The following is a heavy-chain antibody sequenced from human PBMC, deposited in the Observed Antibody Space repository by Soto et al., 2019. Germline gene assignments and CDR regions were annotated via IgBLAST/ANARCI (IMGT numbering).Heavy chain of an antibody. CDR2: ISSSSSYT. Sequence: QVQLVESGGGSVKPGGSLRLSCAASGFTFSDYYMSWIRQAPGKGLEWVSYISSSSSYTNYADSVKGRFTISRDNAKNSLYLQMNSLRAEDTAVYYCARDRGYYYGSGSPDAFDIWGQGTMVTVSS. J-gene: IGHJ3*02. D-gene: IGHD3-10*01. V-gene: IGHV3-11*05. CDR1: GFTFSDYY. CDR3: ARDRGYYYGSGSPDAFDI.